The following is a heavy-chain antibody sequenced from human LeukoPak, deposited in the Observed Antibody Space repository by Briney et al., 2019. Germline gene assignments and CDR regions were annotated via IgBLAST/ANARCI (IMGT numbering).Heavy chain of an antibody. V-gene: IGHV1-18*04. CDR2: ISTYNGNT. J-gene: IGHJ6*03. D-gene: IGHD3-3*01. CDR1: GYTFTGYY. Sequence: ASVKVSCRASGYTFTGYYMHWVRQAPGQGLEWMGWISTYNGNTNYAQTLQGRVTMTTDTSTSTAYMELRSLRSDDTAVYYCARVGVPVFWYYMDVWGKGTTVTVSS. CDR3: ARVGVPVFWYYMDV.